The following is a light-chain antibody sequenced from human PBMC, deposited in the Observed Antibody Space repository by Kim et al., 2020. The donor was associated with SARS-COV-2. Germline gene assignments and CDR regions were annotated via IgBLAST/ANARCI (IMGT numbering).Light chain of an antibody. J-gene: IGKJ1*01. V-gene: IGKV3D-7*01. CDR3: QQDYNLRT. CDR2: GAS. CDR1: QSVSSSY. Sequence: PGERVTLSCRASQSVSSSYSTWHQQKPGQAPRLLIDGASTRATGIPARFSGSGSGTDFTLTISSLQPEDFAVYYCQQDYNLRTFGQGTKVDIK.